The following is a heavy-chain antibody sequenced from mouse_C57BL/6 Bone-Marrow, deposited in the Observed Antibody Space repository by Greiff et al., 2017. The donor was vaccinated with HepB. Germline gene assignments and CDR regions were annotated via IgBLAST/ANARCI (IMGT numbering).Heavy chain of an antibody. CDR1: GFTFSSYA. D-gene: IGHD1-1*01. V-gene: IGHV5-4*01. CDR2: ISDGGSYT. J-gene: IGHJ4*01. Sequence: EVKLMESGGGLVKPGGSLKLSCAASGFTFSSYAMSWVRQTPEKRLEWVATISDGGSYTYYPDNVKGRFTISRDNAKNNLYLQMSQLKSEDTAMYYCARDWITTVDAMDYWGQGTSVTVSS. CDR3: ARDWITTVDAMDY.